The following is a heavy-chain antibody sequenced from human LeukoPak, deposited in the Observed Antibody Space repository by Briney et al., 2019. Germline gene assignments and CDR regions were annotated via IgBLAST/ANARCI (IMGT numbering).Heavy chain of an antibody. CDR2: FDPEDGKT. J-gene: IGHJ4*02. CDR1: GYTLTELS. CDR3: ATDLGVGATSFDY. Sequence: GASVKVSCKVSGYTLTELSMHWVRQAPGKGLDWMGGFDPEDGKTIYAQKFQGRLTMTEDTSTDTAYMELSSLRSEDTALYYYATDLGVGATSFDYWGQGTLVTVSS. D-gene: IGHD1-26*01. V-gene: IGHV1-24*01.